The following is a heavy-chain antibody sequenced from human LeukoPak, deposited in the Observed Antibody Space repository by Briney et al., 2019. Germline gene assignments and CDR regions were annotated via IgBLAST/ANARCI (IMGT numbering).Heavy chain of an antibody. CDR3: AKTPNRRLNVIEVAGTYQVDY. Sequence: ASVKVSCKASGYSFADYYMHWVRQAPGQGLEWMGWIKPNSGGTRSAQKFQGRVTMTRDTSISTAYMELSSLRAEDTAVYYCAKTPNRRLNVIEVAGTYQVDYWGQGTLVTVSS. D-gene: IGHD6-19*01. CDR1: GYSFADYY. V-gene: IGHV1-2*02. J-gene: IGHJ4*02. CDR2: IKPNSGGT.